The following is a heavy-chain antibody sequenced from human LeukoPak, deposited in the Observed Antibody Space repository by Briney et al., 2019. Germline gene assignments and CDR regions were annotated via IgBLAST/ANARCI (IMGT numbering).Heavy chain of an antibody. J-gene: IGHJ4*02. CDR1: GFTFSDYY. V-gene: IGHV3-11*03. Sequence: GGCLRLSCAASGFTFSDYYMSWIRQAPGKGLEGVSYISDTNSYTNYADSVKGRFTISGDNAKNSLYLQMNSLRAEDTAVYYCARQYCGGDCGLDYWGQGTLVTVSS. CDR2: ISDTNSYT. D-gene: IGHD2-21*02. CDR3: ARQYCGGDCGLDY.